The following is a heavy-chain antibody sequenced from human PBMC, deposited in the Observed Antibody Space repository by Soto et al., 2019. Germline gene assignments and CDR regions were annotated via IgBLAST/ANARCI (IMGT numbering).Heavy chain of an antibody. V-gene: IGHV3-74*01. CDR1: GFSFSSYW. J-gene: IGHJ6*02. CDR3: ARDRHVDNIYDDCYDNMDV. D-gene: IGHD3-3*01. Sequence: EVQVVESGGGFVQPGGSLRLSCAASGFSFSSYWMHWVRRGPGKGLVWVSRISGDGTTTNYADSVKGRFTVSRDNARDTLNLQMNSMRVEDTAVYYCARDRHVDNIYDDCYDNMDVWGQGTTVTVSS. CDR2: ISGDGTTT.